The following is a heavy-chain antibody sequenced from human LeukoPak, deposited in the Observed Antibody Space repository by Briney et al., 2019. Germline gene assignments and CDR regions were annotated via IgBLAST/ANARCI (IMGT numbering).Heavy chain of an antibody. D-gene: IGHD3-10*02. CDR2: ISSSGSTI. Sequence: GGSLRLSCAASGFTFSSYSMNWVRQAPGKGLEWVSYISSSGSTIYYADSVKGRFTISRDNAKNSLYLQMNSLRAEDTAVYYCAERGITMIGGVWGEGTTVTIS. V-gene: IGHV3-48*04. J-gene: IGHJ6*02. CDR1: GFTFSSYS. CDR3: AERGITMIGGV.